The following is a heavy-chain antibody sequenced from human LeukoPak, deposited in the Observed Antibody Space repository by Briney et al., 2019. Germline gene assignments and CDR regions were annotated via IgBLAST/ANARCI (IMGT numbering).Heavy chain of an antibody. J-gene: IGHJ6*03. V-gene: IGHV4-34*01. CDR2: INHSGST. CDR1: GGSFSGYY. Sequence: SETLSPTCAVYGGSFSGYYWSWIRQPPGKGLEWIGEINHSGSTNYNPSLKSRVTISVDTSKNQFSLKLSSVTAADTAVYYCARGVGGTAYYDFWSGRYYYYYYMDVWGKGTTVTVSS. D-gene: IGHD3-3*01. CDR3: ARGVGGTAYYDFWSGRYYYYYYMDV.